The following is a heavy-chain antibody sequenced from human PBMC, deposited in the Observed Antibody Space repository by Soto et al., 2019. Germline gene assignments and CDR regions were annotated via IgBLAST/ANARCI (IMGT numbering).Heavy chain of an antibody. D-gene: IGHD3-16*01. CDR1: GYTFTSYD. CDR2: INPGVGST. Sequence: QVQLVQSGAEVKKPGASVKVSCKASGYTFTSYDMHWVRQAPGQGLEWMGSINPGVGSTSYAQTLHGRATMSRQTSPSKVYMQLRSMRSEDTPVYYCASAYPSDATDGYVSKNWFDRWGQGTLVNVSS. V-gene: IGHV1-46*03. CDR3: ASAYPSDATDGYVSKNWFDR. J-gene: IGHJ5*02.